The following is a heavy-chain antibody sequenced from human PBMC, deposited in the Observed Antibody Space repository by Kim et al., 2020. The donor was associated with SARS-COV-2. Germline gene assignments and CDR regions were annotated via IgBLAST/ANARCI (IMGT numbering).Heavy chain of an antibody. D-gene: IGHD3-22*01. V-gene: IGHV3-30*01. Sequence: ADSVKGRFTNSRDNSKNTLYLQMNSLRAEDTAVYYCARTSNGYYFDAFDIWGQGTMVTVSS. J-gene: IGHJ3*02. CDR3: ARTSNGYYFDAFDI.